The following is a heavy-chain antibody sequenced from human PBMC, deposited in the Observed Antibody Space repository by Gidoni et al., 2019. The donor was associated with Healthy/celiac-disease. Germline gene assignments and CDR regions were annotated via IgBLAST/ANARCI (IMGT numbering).Heavy chain of an antibody. Sequence: EVQLVESGGGLVQPGGSLRLTCAAPGFTFSSYRMPWVRQAPGKGLVWVSRINSDGSSTRYADSVKGRFTISRDNAKNTLYLQMNSLRAEDTAVYYCARSIAAAGTHPIGYYYYGMDVWGQGTTVTVSS. J-gene: IGHJ6*02. V-gene: IGHV3-74*01. CDR3: ARSIAAAGTHPIGYYYYGMDV. CDR1: GFTFSSYR. D-gene: IGHD6-13*01. CDR2: INSDGSST.